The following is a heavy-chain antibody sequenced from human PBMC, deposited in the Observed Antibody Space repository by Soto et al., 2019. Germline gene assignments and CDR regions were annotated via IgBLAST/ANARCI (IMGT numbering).Heavy chain of an antibody. CDR2: ISAYNGNT. D-gene: IGHD6-6*01. CDR3: ARDLIAARPGWFDP. CDR1: GYTFSTYG. V-gene: IGHV1-18*04. Sequence: GASVKVSCKPSGYTFSTYGISWVRQAPGQRLEWMGWISAYNGNTNYAQKFQGRVTMTTDTSTSTAYMELRSLRSDDTALYYCARDLIAARPGWFDPWGQGTLVTVSS. J-gene: IGHJ5*02.